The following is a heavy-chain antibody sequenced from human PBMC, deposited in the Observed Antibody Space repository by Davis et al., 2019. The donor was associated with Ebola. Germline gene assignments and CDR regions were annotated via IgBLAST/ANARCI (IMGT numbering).Heavy chain of an antibody. Sequence: PGGSLRLSCAASGFTFSSYAMHWVRQAPGKGLEWVAVISYDGSNKYYADSVKGRFTISRDNSKNTLYLQMNSLRAEDTAVYYCAKDLLYSSGCPDYWGQGTLVTVSS. CDR3: AKDLLYSSGCPDY. CDR2: ISYDGSNK. CDR1: GFTFSSYA. V-gene: IGHV3-30-3*01. J-gene: IGHJ4*02. D-gene: IGHD6-19*01.